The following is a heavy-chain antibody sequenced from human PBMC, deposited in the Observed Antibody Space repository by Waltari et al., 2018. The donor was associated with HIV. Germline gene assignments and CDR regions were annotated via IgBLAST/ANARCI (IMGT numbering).Heavy chain of an antibody. J-gene: IGHJ4*02. CDR1: GFTLNSVW. CDR2: IKAKGDGGAR. CDR3: TSEEDYGSGSHFDY. Sequence: EVQLVESGGDLLKPGGCLRLSCAASGFTLNSVWMSWVRQAPGKGLEWVGRIKAKGDGGARDYAAAVKGRFTISRDDSKNTVYLQMNSLKIEDTAVYYCTSEEDYGSGSHFDYWGQGPLVTVSS. V-gene: IGHV3-15*01. D-gene: IGHD3-10*01.